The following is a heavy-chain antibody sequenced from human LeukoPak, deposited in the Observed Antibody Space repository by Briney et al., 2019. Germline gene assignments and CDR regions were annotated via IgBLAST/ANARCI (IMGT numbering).Heavy chain of an antibody. CDR3: ARDPYSGLYGNDYYYYMDV. V-gene: IGHV3-21*04. Sequence: GGSLRLSCAVSGFTFSSYNMNWVHQAPGKAMEWVSSITSIGTYIFYADSVKGRFTISRDNAKDSLYLQMDSLGPEDTAVYYCARDPYSGLYGNDYYYYMDVWGKGTTVTISS. CDR2: ITSIGTYI. D-gene: IGHD1-26*01. J-gene: IGHJ6*03. CDR1: GFTFSSYN.